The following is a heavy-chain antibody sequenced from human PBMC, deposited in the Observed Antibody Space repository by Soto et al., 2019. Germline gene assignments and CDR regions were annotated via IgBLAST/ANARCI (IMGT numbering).Heavy chain of an antibody. CDR2: INPNTGDT. CDR3: ARRLDDRADDAFDV. V-gene: IGHV1-2*02. CDR1: GYTFTGHY. D-gene: IGHD6-25*01. J-gene: IGHJ3*01. Sequence: QVRLVQSGAEVKRPGASVKVSCKASGYTFTGHYIYWVRQAPGQGLEWVGWINPNTGDTNYAQKFQGRVYMTRDTSIDTTYMDLSRLRADDTAVYYCARRLDDRADDAFDVWGEGTAVSVSA.